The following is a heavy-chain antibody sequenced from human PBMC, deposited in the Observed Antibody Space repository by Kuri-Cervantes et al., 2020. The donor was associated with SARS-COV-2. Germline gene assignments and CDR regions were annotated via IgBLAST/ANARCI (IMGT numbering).Heavy chain of an antibody. V-gene: IGHV4-39*01. CDR2: IYYSGST. J-gene: IGHJ4*02. CDR3: ARRWFDFWSGYYIFDY. D-gene: IGHD3-3*01. CDR1: GGSFSSYY. Sequence: SETLSLTCAVYGGSFSSYYWGWIRQPPGKGLEWIGSIYYSGSTYYNPSLKSRVTISVDTSKNQFSLKLSSVTAADTAVYYCARRWFDFWSGYYIFDYWGQGTLVTVSS.